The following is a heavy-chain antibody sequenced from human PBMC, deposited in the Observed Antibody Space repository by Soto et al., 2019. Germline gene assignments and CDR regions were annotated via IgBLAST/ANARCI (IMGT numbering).Heavy chain of an antibody. CDR1: GFTFSTYA. V-gene: IGHV3-23*01. CDR2: LSGSGLNA. J-gene: IGHJ4*02. CDR3: AKPLQVY. Sequence: GGSLRLSCAASGFTFSTYAMTWVRQAPGKGLEYVSTLSGSGLNAYYADSVKGRFTISRDSSKNTLYLQMNSLRVEDTAIYYCAKPLQVYWGQGTQVTVS.